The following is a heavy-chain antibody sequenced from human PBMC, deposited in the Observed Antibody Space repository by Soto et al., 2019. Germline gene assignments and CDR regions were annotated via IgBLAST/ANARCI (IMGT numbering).Heavy chain of an antibody. D-gene: IGHD6-19*01. CDR3: ARDLSGYSSGWKVSWFDP. CDR1: GFTFSSYS. V-gene: IGHV3-48*02. J-gene: IGHJ5*02. CDR2: ISSSSSTI. Sequence: PGGSLRLSCAASGFTFSSYSMNWVRQAPGKGLEWVSYISSSSSTIYYADSVKGRFTISRDNAKNSLYLQMNSLRDEDTAVYYCARDLSGYSSGWKVSWFDPWGQGTLVTVSS.